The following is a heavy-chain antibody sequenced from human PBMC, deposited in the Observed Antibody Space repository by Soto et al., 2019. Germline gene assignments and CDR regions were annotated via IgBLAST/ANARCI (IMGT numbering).Heavy chain of an antibody. D-gene: IGHD6-19*01. CDR2: IGGTGGDT. CDR1: GFIFSDYA. Sequence: VQLLESGGGLVQPGGSLRLSCAASGFIFSDYAMTWVRQAPGKRLESVSAIGGTGGDTYYSDSVKGRFTISRDNSKNTLYLQMNSLSADDTAVYYCAKDAVAYNGEWDWFDSWGQGTLVTVSS. J-gene: IGHJ5*01. CDR3: AKDAVAYNGEWDWFDS. V-gene: IGHV3-23*01.